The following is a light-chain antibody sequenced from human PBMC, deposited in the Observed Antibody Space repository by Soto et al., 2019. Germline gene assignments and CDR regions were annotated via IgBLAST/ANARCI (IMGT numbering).Light chain of an antibody. CDR1: QSVSSN. V-gene: IGKV3-15*01. CDR3: QQYNNWRGT. Sequence: EIVMTQSPATLSVSPGETTRLSCRASQSVSSNLAWYQQKPGQAPRLLIYGASTRATGIPARFSGSGSGTEFTLTISSLQSEDFAVYYCQQYNNWRGTFGQGTKVDIK. CDR2: GAS. J-gene: IGKJ1*01.